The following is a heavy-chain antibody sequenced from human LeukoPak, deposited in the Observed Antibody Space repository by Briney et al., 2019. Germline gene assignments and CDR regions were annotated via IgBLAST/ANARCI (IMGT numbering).Heavy chain of an antibody. CDR3: ARDGSIVVVPAGTFYYGMDV. J-gene: IGHJ6*02. CDR1: GFTFSSYA. V-gene: IGHV3-30-3*01. D-gene: IGHD2-2*01. CDR2: ISYDGSNK. Sequence: GGSLRLSCAASGFTFSSYAMHWVRQAPGKGLEWVAVISYDGSNKYYADSVKGRFTISRDNSKNTLYLQMNSLRAEDTAVYYCARDGSIVVVPAGTFYYGMDVWGQGTTVTVSS.